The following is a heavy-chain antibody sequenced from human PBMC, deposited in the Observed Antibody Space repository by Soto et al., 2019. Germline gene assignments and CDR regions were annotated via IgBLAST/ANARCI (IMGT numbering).Heavy chain of an antibody. V-gene: IGHV4-34*02. CDR2: INHSGSP. CDR1: VGSFSGYY. D-gene: IGHD3-10*01. Sequence: QLHLEQRGAGLLKPSETLSLTCDVYVGSFSGYYWSLIRQAPGKGLEWIVEINHSGSPNYNPSLRSRVSVSVDTYKPHFSLQLSSVTAADTAMYYCATFPPEGRTATSRGDDAFDFWGQGTLVTVSS. CDR3: ATFPPEGRTATSRGDDAFDF. J-gene: IGHJ3*01.